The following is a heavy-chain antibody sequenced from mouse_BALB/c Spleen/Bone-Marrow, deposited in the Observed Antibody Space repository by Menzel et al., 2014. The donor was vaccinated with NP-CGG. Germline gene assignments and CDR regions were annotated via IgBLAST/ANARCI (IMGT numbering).Heavy chain of an antibody. CDR1: GYTFSSYW. CDR3: ARRPMDY. CDR2: ILPGSGST. J-gene: IGHJ4*01. V-gene: IGHV1-9*01. Sequence: VQGVESGAELMKPGASVKISCKATGYTFSSYWIEWVKQRPGHGLEWIGEILPGSGSTNYNEKFKGKATFTADTSSNTAYMQLGSLTSEDSAVYYCARRPMDYWGQGTSVTVSS.